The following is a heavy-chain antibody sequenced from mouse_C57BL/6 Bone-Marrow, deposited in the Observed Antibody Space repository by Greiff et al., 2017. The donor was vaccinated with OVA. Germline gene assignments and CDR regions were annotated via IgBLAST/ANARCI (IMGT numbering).Heavy chain of an antibody. J-gene: IGHJ1*03. D-gene: IGHD2-4*01. CDR3: ARFYDDGYFDV. Sequence: EVQLQQSGPELVKPGASVKISCKASGYTFTDYYMNWVKQSHGKSLEWIGDINPNNGGTSYNQKFKGKATLTVDKSSSTAYMELRSLTSEDSAVYYCARFYDDGYFDVWGTGTTVTVSS. CDR1: GYTFTDYY. CDR2: INPNNGGT. V-gene: IGHV1-26*01.